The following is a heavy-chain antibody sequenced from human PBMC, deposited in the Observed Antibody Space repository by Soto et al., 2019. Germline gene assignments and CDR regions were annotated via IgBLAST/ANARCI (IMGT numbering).Heavy chain of an antibody. Sequence: SVKVSCKASGGTFSSYTISWVRQAPGQGLEWMGRIIPILGIANYAQKFQGRVTITADKSTSTAYMELSSLRSEDTAVYYCAREPYYDILAGPPGWFDPWAQGTLVTVSS. D-gene: IGHD3-9*01. J-gene: IGHJ5*02. CDR3: AREPYYDILAGPPGWFDP. CDR2: IIPILGIA. CDR1: GGTFSSYT. V-gene: IGHV1-69*04.